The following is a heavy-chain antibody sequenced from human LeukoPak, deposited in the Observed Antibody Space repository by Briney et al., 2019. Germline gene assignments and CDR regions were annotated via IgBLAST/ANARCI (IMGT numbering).Heavy chain of an antibody. CDR3: AKRYYCSSTTCYGFDY. V-gene: IGHV3-11*01. J-gene: IGHJ4*02. D-gene: IGHD2-2*01. CDR2: ISSSGSTI. Sequence: GGSLRLSCAASGFTFSDYYMSWIRQAPGEGLEWVSYISSSGSTIYYADSVKGRFTISRDNAKNSLYLQMNSLRAEDTAVYYCAKRYYCSSTTCYGFDYWGQGTLVTVSP. CDR1: GFTFSDYY.